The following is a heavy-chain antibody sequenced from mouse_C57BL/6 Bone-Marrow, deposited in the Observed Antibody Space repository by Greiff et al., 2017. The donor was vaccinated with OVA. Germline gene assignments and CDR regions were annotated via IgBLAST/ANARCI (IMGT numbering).Heavy chain of an antibody. CDR1: GYTFTSYG. J-gene: IGHJ4*01. CDR3: ARRLRPDAMDY. Sequence: QVQLQQSGAELARPGASVKLSCKASGYTFTSYGISWVKQRTGQGLEWIGEIYPRSGNTYYNEKFKGKATLTADKSSSTAYMELRSLTSEDSAVYFCARRLRPDAMDYWGQGTSVTVSS. V-gene: IGHV1-81*01. CDR2: IYPRSGNT. D-gene: IGHD2-2*01.